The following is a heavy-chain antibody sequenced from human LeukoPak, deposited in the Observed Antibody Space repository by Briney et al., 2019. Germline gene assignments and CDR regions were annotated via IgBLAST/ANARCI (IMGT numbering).Heavy chain of an antibody. V-gene: IGHV3-30*02. CDR3: AKGGYCSRSSCFDRLPFDS. D-gene: IGHD2-2*01. CDR2: LRSDGTKI. J-gene: IGHJ4*02. CDR1: GFNFKNYV. Sequence: GGSLRLSCAASGFNFKNYVMHWVRQAPDKGLEWVSFLRSDGTKIYYADSVRGRFTISRDNSRNTLYLQLNSLRVEDTAVYYCAKGGYCSRSSCFDRLPFDSWGQGTLVSVSS.